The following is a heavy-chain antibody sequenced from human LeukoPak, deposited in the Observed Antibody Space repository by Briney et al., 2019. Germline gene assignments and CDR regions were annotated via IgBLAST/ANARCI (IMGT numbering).Heavy chain of an antibody. Sequence: GESLKISCKGSGYSFTSYWIGWVRQMPGKGLEWMGIIYPGDSDTRYSPSFQGQVTISADRSISTAYLQWSSLKASDSAMYYCARRLDYWYFDLWGRGTLVTVSS. V-gene: IGHV5-51*01. D-gene: IGHD1-1*01. J-gene: IGHJ2*01. CDR3: ARRLDYWYFDL. CDR1: GYSFTSYW. CDR2: IYPGDSDT.